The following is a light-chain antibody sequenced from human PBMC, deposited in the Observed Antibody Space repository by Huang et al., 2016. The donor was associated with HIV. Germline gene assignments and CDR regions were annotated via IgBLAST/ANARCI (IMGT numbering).Light chain of an antibody. CDR3: QQYYNTTLS. Sequence: DIQMTQSPSSLSASVGDRVTITCRASRGISNSLAWYQQQPGKAPKLLLYAASSLQGGVPSSFSGSGSRTDYTLTISSLQPEDSATYYCQQYYNTTLSFGGGTKVEIK. CDR2: AAS. CDR1: RGISNS. V-gene: IGKV1-NL1*01. J-gene: IGKJ4*01.